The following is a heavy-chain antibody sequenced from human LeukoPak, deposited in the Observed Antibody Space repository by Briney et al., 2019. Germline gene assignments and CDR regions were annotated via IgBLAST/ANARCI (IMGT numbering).Heavy chain of an antibody. V-gene: IGHV3-23*01. CDR2: ITGNGGRI. J-gene: IGHJ4*02. CDR3: AKDGTYFDY. CDR1: GFTFSSYA. Sequence: TGGSLRLSCAASGFTFSSYAMSWVRQAPGKGLEGVSGITGNGGRIYYADSVKGRFTISRDNSKNTLYLQMNNLRAEDTAVYYCAKDGTYFDYRGQGTLVAVSS.